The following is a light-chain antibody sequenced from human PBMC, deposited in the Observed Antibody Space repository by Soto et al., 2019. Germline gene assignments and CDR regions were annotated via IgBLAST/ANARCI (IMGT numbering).Light chain of an antibody. CDR1: QSVLYSSNNKNY. CDR2: CAS. Sequence: DIVMTQSPDSLALSLGERATINCKSSQSVLYSSNNKNYLAWYQQKPGQPPKLLIYCASTRVSGVPDRFSGSGSGTEFTLTISSLQAEDVAVYYCQQYYSTPPTFGGGTKVEIQ. CDR3: QQYYSTPPT. V-gene: IGKV4-1*01. J-gene: IGKJ4*01.